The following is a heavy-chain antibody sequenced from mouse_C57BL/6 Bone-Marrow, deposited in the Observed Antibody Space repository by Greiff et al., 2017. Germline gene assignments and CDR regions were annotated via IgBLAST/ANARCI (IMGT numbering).Heavy chain of an antibody. Sequence: EVKLMESGGGLVKPGGSLKLSCAASGFTFSSYTMSWVRQTPEKRLEWVATISGGGGNTYYPDSVKGRFTISSDNAKNTLYLQMSSLRSEDTALYYCARRNWDFDYWGQGTTLTVSS. CDR2: ISGGGGNT. J-gene: IGHJ2*01. CDR1: GFTFSSYT. CDR3: ARRNWDFDY. D-gene: IGHD4-1*01. V-gene: IGHV5-9*01.